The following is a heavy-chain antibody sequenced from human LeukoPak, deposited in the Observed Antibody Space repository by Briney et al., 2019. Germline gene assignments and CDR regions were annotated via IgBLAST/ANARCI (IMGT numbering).Heavy chain of an antibody. D-gene: IGHD3-22*01. CDR3: ARVGSGYYYYFDY. CDR2: IYYSGST. V-gene: IGHV4-61*01. CDR1: GGSVSSGSYY. J-gene: IGHJ4*02. Sequence: PSETLSLTCTVSGGSVSSGSYYWSWIRQPPGKGLEWIGYIYYSGSTNYNPSLKSRVTISVDTSKNQFSLMLSSVTAADTAVYYCARVGSGYYYYFDYWGQGTLVTVSS.